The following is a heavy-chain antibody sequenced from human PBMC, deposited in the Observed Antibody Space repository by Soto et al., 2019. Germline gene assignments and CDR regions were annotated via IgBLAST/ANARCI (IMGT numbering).Heavy chain of an antibody. Sequence: EVQLVESGGGLVKPGGSLRLSCAASGFSFSNYGMNWVRQAPGKGLEWVSSISSSSSYISYADSVKGRFTISRDNDKNSVYLQMNSLRAEDTAVYYCARSDCTITSCYVVGFDPWGQGTLVTVSS. CDR2: ISSSSSYI. J-gene: IGHJ5*02. CDR3: ARSDCTITSCYVVGFDP. V-gene: IGHV3-21*01. CDR1: GFSFSNYG. D-gene: IGHD2-2*01.